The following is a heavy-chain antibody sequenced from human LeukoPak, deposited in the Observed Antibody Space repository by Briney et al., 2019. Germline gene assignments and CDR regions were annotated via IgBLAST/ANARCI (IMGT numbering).Heavy chain of an antibody. CDR3: ARGEVVVTS. D-gene: IGHD2-21*02. CDR2: INHSGST. J-gene: IGHJ4*02. CDR1: GGSFSGYY. V-gene: IGHV4-34*01. Sequence: SETLSLTCAVYGGSFSGYYWSWIRQPPGKGLEWIGEINHSGSTNYIPSLKGRVTISVDTSKNQFSLNLSSVTAADTAVYYCARGEVVVTSWGQGTLVTVSS.